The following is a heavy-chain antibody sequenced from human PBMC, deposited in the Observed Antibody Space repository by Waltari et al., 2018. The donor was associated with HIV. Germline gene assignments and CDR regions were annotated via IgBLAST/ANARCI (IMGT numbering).Heavy chain of an antibody. V-gene: IGHV1-2*02. Sequence: QVPLVQSGAEVTKPGASLKLSCAGSGYTFSACYVHWIRQAPGQGREWMGWINSKSGDTQYPRKLQGRVTMTRDTSVDTAYMYLNSLTYADAAVYYCARTSLRYPSLALDFWGRGTLVTVSS. J-gene: IGHJ4*02. D-gene: IGHD3-9*01. CDR3: ARTSLRYPSLALDF. CDR2: INSKSGDT. CDR1: GYTFSACY.